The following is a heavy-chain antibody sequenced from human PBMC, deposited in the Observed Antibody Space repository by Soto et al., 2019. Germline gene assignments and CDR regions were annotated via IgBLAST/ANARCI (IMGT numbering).Heavy chain of an antibody. CDR1: GGSISSYY. D-gene: IGHD4-17*01. CDR3: AREYDNSDYPGRQEAFDI. V-gene: IGHV4-59*01. J-gene: IGHJ3*02. CDR2: IYYSGRT. Sequence: QVQLQESGPGLVKPSETLSLTCTVSGGSISSYYLSWIRQPPGKGLEWIWYIYYSGRTNDNPSIKSRVTISVDTSKNQFSLKLSSVTPADTAVYYCAREYDNSDYPGRQEAFDIWGKGTMVTVSS.